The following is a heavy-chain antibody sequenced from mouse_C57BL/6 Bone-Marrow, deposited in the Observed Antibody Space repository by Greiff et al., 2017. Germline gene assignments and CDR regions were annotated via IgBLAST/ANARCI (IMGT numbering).Heavy chain of an antibody. V-gene: IGHV2-6-1*01. CDR3: ARHEAYDYDGWFAY. Sequence: QVQLKESGPGLVAPSQSLSITCTVSGFSLTSYGVHWVRQPPGKGLEWLVVIWSDGSTTYNSALKSQLSISKDNSKSQVFLKMNSPQTDDTAMYYCARHEAYDYDGWFAYWGQGTLVTVSA. CDR1: GFSLTSYG. J-gene: IGHJ3*01. D-gene: IGHD2-4*01. CDR2: IWSDGST.